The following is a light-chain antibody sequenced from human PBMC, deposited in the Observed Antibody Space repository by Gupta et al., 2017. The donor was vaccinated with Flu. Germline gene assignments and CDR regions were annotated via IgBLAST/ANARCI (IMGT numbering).Light chain of an antibody. J-gene: IGKJ1*01. CDR3: QQDNKWPGS. V-gene: IGKV3-15*01. CDR1: QSVSS. CDR2: SAS. Sequence: SQARMYVSEGERATHSCRVSQSVSSLAWYQQKPGQAPRLLIYSASARPTGIPARFSGSGSGTEFTLTISSLQSEDFAVYYCQQDNKWPGSFGQGTKVEIK.